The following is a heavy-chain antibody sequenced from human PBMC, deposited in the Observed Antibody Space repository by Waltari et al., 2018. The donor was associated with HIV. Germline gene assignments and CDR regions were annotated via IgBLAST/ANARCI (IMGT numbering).Heavy chain of an antibody. CDR1: GGTFSSYA. J-gene: IGHJ6*02. Sequence: QVQLVQSGAEVKKPGSSVKVSCKASGGTFSSYAISWVRPAPGQGLEWMGGIIPIFGTANYAQKFQGRVTITADESTSTAYMELSSLRSEDTAVYYCARTIPPLGDLYYYYGMDVWGQGTTVTVSS. D-gene: IGHD2-21*02. CDR3: ARTIPPLGDLYYYYGMDV. V-gene: IGHV1-69*12. CDR2: IIPIFGTA.